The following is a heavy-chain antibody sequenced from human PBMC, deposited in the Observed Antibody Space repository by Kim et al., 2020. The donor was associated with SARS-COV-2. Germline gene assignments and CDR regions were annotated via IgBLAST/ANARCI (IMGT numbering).Heavy chain of an antibody. Sequence: GGSLRLSCAASGFTFSSYSMNWVRQAPGKGLEWVSSISSSSSYIYYADSVKGRFTISRDNAKNSLYLQMNSLRAEDTAVYYCAREHEGSSWFEGGYYYYYGMDVWGQGTTVTVSS. J-gene: IGHJ6*02. D-gene: IGHD6-13*01. V-gene: IGHV3-21*01. CDR1: GFTFSSYS. CDR3: AREHEGSSWFEGGYYYYYGMDV. CDR2: ISSSSSYI.